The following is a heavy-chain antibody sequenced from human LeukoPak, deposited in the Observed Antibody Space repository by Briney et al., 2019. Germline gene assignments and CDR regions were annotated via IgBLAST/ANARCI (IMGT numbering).Heavy chain of an antibody. D-gene: IGHD5-12*01. V-gene: IGHV3-30*04. CDR1: GFTFSSYA. J-gene: IGHJ4*02. CDR2: ILYDGNDK. CDR3: ARQYGGFYLFDY. Sequence: PGGSLRLSCAASGFTFSSYAMHWVRQAPGKGLEWVAVILYDGNDKYYADSVKGRFTISRDNSKNTLYLQMNSLRTEDTAVYYCARQYGGFYLFDYWGQGTLVTVSS.